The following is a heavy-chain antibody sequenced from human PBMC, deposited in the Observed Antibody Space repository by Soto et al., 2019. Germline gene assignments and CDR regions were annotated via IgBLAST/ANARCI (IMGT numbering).Heavy chain of an antibody. J-gene: IGHJ5*02. CDR3: ARAAQTYYDYVWGSYRRNWFDP. Sequence: SETLSLTCTVSGGSISSSSYYWGWIRQPPGKGLEWIGSIYYSGSTYYNPSLKSRVTISVDTSKNQFSLKLSSVTAADTAVYYCARAAQTYYDYVWGSYRRNWFDPWGQGTLVTVSS. V-gene: IGHV4-39*07. CDR1: GGSISSSSYY. D-gene: IGHD3-16*02. CDR2: IYYSGST.